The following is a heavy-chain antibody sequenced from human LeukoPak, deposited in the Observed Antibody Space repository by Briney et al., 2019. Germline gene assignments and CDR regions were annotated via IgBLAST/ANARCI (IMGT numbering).Heavy chain of an antibody. V-gene: IGHV3-48*01. Sequence: GGSLRLSCAASGFTFSDYSMNWVRQAPGRGLEWVSYISSSSGTIYYVDSVKGRFTISRDNSMNTVNLQMNSLRGDDTAVYYCARAPVRGAVAGFDYWGQGTLVTVSS. CDR3: ARAPVRGAVAGFDY. CDR1: GFTFSDYS. D-gene: IGHD6-19*01. J-gene: IGHJ4*02. CDR2: ISSSSGTI.